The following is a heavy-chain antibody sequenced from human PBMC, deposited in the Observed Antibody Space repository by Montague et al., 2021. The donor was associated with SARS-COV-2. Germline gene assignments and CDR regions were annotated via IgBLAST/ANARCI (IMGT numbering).Heavy chain of an antibody. V-gene: IGHV3-21*01. Sequence: SLRLSCAASGFTFSSYSMNWVRQAPGKGLEWVSSISSSCSYIYYADSVKGRFTISRDNAKNSLYLQMNSLRAEDTAVYYCARDPYYDILTGYYKDWGQGTLVTVSS. CDR2: ISSSCSYI. CDR3: ARDPYYDILTGYYKD. CDR1: GFTFSSYS. D-gene: IGHD3-9*01. J-gene: IGHJ4*02.